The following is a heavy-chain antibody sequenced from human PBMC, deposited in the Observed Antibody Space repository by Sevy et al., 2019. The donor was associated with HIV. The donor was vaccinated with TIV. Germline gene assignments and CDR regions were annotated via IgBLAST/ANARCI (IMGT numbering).Heavy chain of an antibody. CDR1: GFTFSSYA. CDR2: ISGSGGST. D-gene: IGHD5-18*01. Sequence: GGSLRLSCAACGFTFSSYAMSWVRQAPGKGLEWVSAISGSGGSTYYADSVKGRFTISRDNSKNTLYLQMNSLRAEDTAVYYCAKDRVGGYSYGYVGYWGQGTLVTVSS. J-gene: IGHJ4*02. V-gene: IGHV3-23*01. CDR3: AKDRVGGYSYGYVGY.